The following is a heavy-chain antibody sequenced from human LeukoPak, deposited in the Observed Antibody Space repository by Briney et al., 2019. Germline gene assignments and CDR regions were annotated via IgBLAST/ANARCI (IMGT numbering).Heavy chain of an antibody. CDR2: INHSGST. Sequence: SETLSLTCAVYGGSFSGYYWSWIRQPPGKGLEWIGEINHSGSTNYNPSLKSRVTISVDTSKNQFSLKLSSVTAADTAVYYCARGIVVVPAAIRNFDYWGQGTLVTVSS. V-gene: IGHV4-34*01. D-gene: IGHD2-2*02. CDR3: ARGIVVVPAAIRNFDY. CDR1: GGSFSGYY. J-gene: IGHJ4*02.